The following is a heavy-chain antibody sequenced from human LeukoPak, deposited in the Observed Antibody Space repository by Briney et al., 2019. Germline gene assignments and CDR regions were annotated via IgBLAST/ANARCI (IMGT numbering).Heavy chain of an antibody. CDR2: ISSSSSTI. J-gene: IGHJ3*02. CDR1: GFTFSSYS. Sequence: GGSLRLSCAASGFTFSSYSMNWVRQAPGKGLEWVSYISSSSSTIYYADSVKGRFTISRDNARNSLYLQMNSLRAEDTAVYYCARVRALGGMDGAFDIWGQGTMVTVSS. D-gene: IGHD3-16*01. CDR3: ARVRALGGMDGAFDI. V-gene: IGHV3-48*01.